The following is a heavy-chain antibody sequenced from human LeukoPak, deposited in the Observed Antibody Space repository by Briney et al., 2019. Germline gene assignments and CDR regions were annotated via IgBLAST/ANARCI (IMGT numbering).Heavy chain of an antibody. CDR1: GFTFSDYY. J-gene: IGHJ4*02. V-gene: IGHV3-11*06. Sequence: GGSLRLSCAASGFTFSDYYMSWIRQAPGKGLEWVSYISSSSSYTNYADSVKGRFTISRDNAKISLYLQMNSLRAEDTAVYYCARASSSWYRYYFDYWGQGTLVTVSS. CDR3: ARASSSWYRYYFDY. D-gene: IGHD6-13*01. CDR2: ISSSSSYT.